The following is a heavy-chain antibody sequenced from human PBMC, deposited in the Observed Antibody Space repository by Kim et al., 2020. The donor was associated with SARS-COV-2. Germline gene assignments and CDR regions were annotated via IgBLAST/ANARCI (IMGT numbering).Heavy chain of an antibody. D-gene: IGHD6-6*01. Sequence: YSPSFQGHVTISADKSISTAYLQWSSLKASDTAMYYCARASSSSYWYFDLWGRGTLVTVSS. J-gene: IGHJ2*01. V-gene: IGHV5-10-1*01. CDR3: ARASSSSYWYFDL.